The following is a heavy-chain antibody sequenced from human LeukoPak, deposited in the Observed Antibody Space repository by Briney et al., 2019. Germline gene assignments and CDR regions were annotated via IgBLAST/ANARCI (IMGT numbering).Heavy chain of an antibody. Sequence: GGSLRLSCAAAGLTFSSYWMSWVRQAPGKGLEWVANIKQDGSEKYYVDSVKGRFTISRDNAKNSLYLQMNSLRAEDTAVYYCAELGITMIGGVWGKGTTVTISS. CDR2: IKQDGSEK. V-gene: IGHV3-7*01. CDR3: AELGITMIGGV. D-gene: IGHD3-10*02. J-gene: IGHJ6*04. CDR1: GLTFSSYW.